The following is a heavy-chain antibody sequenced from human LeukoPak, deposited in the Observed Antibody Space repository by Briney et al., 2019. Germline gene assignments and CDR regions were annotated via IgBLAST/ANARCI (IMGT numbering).Heavy chain of an antibody. J-gene: IGHJ6*03. Sequence: GASVKVSCKASGYTFTGYYMHWVRQAPGQGLEWMGWINPNSGGTNYAQEFQGRVTMTTDTSTSTAYMELRSLRSDDTAVYYCARAVTGGGSGWYTAYYYYYYYMDVWGKGTTVTISS. V-gene: IGHV1-2*02. CDR1: GYTFTGYY. CDR2: INPNSGGT. CDR3: ARAVTGGGSGWYTAYYYYYYYMDV. D-gene: IGHD6-19*01.